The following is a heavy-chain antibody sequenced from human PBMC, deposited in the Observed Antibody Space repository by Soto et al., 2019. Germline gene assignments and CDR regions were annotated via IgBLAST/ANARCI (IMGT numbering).Heavy chain of an antibody. D-gene: IGHD3-22*01. CDR3: ARRKGDYYDSSGYHYYFDY. CDR2: INPNSGCT. Sequence: GASVKVSCKASGYTFTDYYVHWVRQAPGQGLEWMGWINPNSGCTKSAQKFQGRVTMTRDTSISTAYMELSRLRSDDTAVYYCARRKGDYYDSSGYHYYFDYWGQGTLVTSPQ. J-gene: IGHJ4*02. CDR1: GYTFTDYY. V-gene: IGHV1-2*02.